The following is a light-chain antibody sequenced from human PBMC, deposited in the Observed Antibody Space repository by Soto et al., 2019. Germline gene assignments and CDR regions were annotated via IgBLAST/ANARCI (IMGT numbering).Light chain of an antibody. CDR2: AAS. J-gene: IGKJ3*01. Sequence: DIQMTQSPSSLSASVGDRVTITCRASQIISSYLNWYQQKPGKAPKLLIYAASSLQSGVPSRFSGSGSGTAFTLTISSLQPEHFATYYWQQSYSTPFTVGPGTKVDIK. CDR3: QQSYSTPFT. V-gene: IGKV1-39*01. CDR1: QIISSY.